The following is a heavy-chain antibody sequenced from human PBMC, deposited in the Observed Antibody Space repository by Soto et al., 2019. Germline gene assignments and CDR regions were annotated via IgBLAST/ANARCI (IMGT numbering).Heavy chain of an antibody. J-gene: IGHJ4*02. D-gene: IGHD6-19*01. CDR2: IGGSGVST. V-gene: IGHV3-23*01. CDR1: GFTFSTNV. CDR3: AKGKSSSGWLLDY. Sequence: LRLSCAASGFTFSTNVISWVRQAPGKGLEWVAGIGGSGVSTYYADSVKGRFTISRDNSKNTLDLQMNSLTAEDTAVYYCAKGKSSSGWLLDYWGQGTLVTVSS.